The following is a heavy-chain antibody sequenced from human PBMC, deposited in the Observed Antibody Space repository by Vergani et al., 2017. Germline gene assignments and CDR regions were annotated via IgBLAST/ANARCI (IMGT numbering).Heavy chain of an antibody. Sequence: QLQLQESGPGLVKPSETLSLTCTVSGGSISSSSYYWGWIRQPPGKGLEWIGSIYYSGSTYYNPSLKSRVTISVDTSKNQFSLKLGSVTAADTAVYYCARPGFRSGGSCYVGCAFDIWGQGTMVTVSS. CDR2: IYYSGST. D-gene: IGHD2-15*01. J-gene: IGHJ3*02. CDR3: ARPGFRSGGSCYVGCAFDI. CDR1: GGSISSSSYY. V-gene: IGHV4-39*01.